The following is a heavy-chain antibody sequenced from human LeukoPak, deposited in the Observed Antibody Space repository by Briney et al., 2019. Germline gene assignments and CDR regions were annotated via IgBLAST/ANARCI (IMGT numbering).Heavy chain of an antibody. V-gene: IGHV3-33*01. CDR3: ARVRRYSSGWYDYSDY. Sequence: GSLRLSCAASGFTFSSYGMHWVRQAPGKGLEWVAVIWYDGSNKYYADSVKGRFTISRDNSKNTLYLQMNSLRAEDTAVYYCARVRRYSSGWYDYSDYWGQGTLVTVSS. CDR1: GFTFSSYG. J-gene: IGHJ4*02. CDR2: IWYDGSNK. D-gene: IGHD6-19*01.